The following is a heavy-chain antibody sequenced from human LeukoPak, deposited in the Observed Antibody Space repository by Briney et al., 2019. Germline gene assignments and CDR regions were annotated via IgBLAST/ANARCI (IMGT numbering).Heavy chain of an antibody. J-gene: IGHJ4*02. Sequence: SETLSLTCAVYGGSFSGYYWSWIRQPPGKGLEWIGEINHSGSTNYNPSLKSRVTISVDTSKNQFSLKLSSVTAADTAVYYCASLLIYDSSGQPFDYWGQGTLVTVSS. D-gene: IGHD3-22*01. CDR2: INHSGST. CDR3: ASLLIYDSSGQPFDY. CDR1: GGSFSGYY. V-gene: IGHV4-34*01.